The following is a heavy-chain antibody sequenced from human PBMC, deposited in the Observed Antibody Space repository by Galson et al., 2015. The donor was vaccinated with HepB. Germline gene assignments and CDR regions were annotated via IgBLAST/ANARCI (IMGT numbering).Heavy chain of an antibody. Sequence: ETLSLTCAVYGGSFSGYYWSWIRQPPGKGLEWIGEINHSGSTNYNPSLKSRVTISVDTSKNQFSLKLSSVTAADTAVYYCARSEDCGYSYGYSCFGYWGQGTLVTVSS. V-gene: IGHV4-34*01. CDR2: INHSGST. D-gene: IGHD5-18*01. CDR3: ARSEDCGYSYGYSCFGY. J-gene: IGHJ4*02. CDR1: GGSFSGYY.